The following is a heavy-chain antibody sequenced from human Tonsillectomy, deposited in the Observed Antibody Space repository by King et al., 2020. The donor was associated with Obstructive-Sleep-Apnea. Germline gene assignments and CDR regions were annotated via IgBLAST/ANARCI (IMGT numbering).Heavy chain of an antibody. D-gene: IGHD5-12*01. V-gene: IGHV1-2*02. CDR1: GYTFTGYY. Sequence: QLVQSGAEVKKPGASVKASCKPSGYTFTGYYIHWVRQAPGQGLEWMGWIDPDSGGTNYAQKFQGAVTMTRDTSISTAYLELSRLRSDDTAVYYCARNSGYDYYFDYWGQGTLVTVSS. CDR2: IDPDSGGT. CDR3: ARNSGYDYYFDY. J-gene: IGHJ4*02.